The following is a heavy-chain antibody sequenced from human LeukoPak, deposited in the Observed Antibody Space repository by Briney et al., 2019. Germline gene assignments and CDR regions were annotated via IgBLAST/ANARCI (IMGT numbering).Heavy chain of an antibody. J-gene: IGHJ4*02. CDR1: GFTFDDYA. V-gene: IGHV3-9*01. CDR2: ISWNSGSI. CDR3: ARVGYCSSTSCLYYFDY. D-gene: IGHD2-2*03. Sequence: SLRLSCAASGFTFDDYAMHWVRQAPGKGLEWVSGISWNSGSIGYADSVKGRFTISRDNAKNSLYLQMNSLRAEDTALYYCARVGYCSSTSCLYYFDYWGQGTLVTVSS.